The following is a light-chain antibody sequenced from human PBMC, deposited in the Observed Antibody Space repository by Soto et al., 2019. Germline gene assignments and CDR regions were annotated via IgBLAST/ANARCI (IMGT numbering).Light chain of an antibody. CDR2: EVS. CDR1: SSDVGGYNY. J-gene: IGLJ1*01. CDR3: SSYAGSNNFV. Sequence: SALTQPPSASGSPGQSVTISSTGTSSDVGGYNYVSWYQQHPGKAPKLMIYEVSKRPSGVPDRFSGSKSGNTASLTVSGLQAEDEADYYCSSYAGSNNFVFGTGTKVTVL. V-gene: IGLV2-8*01.